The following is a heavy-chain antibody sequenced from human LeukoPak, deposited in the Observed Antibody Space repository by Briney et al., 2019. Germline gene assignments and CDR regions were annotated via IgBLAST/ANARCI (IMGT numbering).Heavy chain of an antibody. CDR2: IYYSGST. J-gene: IGHJ4*02. Sequence: SETLSLTCTVSGGSISSSSYYWGWIRQPPGKGLEWIGSIYYSGSTYYNPSLKSRVTISVDTSKNQFSLKLSSVTAADTAVYYCARDPYYYGSAKRAGSYFDYWGQGTLVTVSS. V-gene: IGHV4-39*07. CDR3: ARDPYYYGSAKRAGSYFDY. CDR1: GGSISSSSYY. D-gene: IGHD3-10*01.